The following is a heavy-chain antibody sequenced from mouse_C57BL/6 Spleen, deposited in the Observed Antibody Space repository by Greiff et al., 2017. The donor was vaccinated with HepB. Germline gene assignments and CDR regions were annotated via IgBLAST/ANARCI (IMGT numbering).Heavy chain of an antibody. D-gene: IGHD1-1*02. Sequence: QVQLKQPGAELVKPGASVKMSCKASGYTFTSYWITWVKQRPGQGLEWIGDIYPGSGSTNYNEKFKSKATLTVDTSSSTAYMQLSSLTSEDSAVYYCARLFTIPGAMDYWGQGTSVTVSS. J-gene: IGHJ4*01. CDR2: IYPGSGST. CDR3: ARLFTIPGAMDY. V-gene: IGHV1-55*01. CDR1: GYTFTSYW.